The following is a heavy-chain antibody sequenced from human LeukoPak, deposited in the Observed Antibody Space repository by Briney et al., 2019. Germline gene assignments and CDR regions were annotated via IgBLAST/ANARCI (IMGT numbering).Heavy chain of an antibody. CDR1: GDSITNYH. V-gene: IGHV4-59*08. CDR2: IYYSGST. CDR3: ARGVTMIVVVIHDWYFDL. D-gene: IGHD3-22*01. J-gene: IGHJ2*01. Sequence: SETLSLTCSVSGDSITNYHWSWIRQPPGKGLEWIGYIYYSGSTNYNPSLRSRVTISVDTSKNQFSLKLTSVTAADTAVYYCARGVTMIVVVIHDWYFDLWGRGTLVTVSS.